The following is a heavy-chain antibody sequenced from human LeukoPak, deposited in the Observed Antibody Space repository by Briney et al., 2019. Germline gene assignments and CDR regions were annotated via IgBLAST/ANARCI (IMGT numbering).Heavy chain of an antibody. CDR1: GFTFISYA. D-gene: IGHD3-16*01. J-gene: IGHJ4*02. Sequence: GGSLRLSCAASGFTFISYAMSWVRQAPVKGLEWVSIISGSGGSTYYADSVKGRFTISRDISKNTLYLQMNSLRAEDMAVYYCAKDGGQGADYWGQGTLVTVSS. V-gene: IGHV3-23*01. CDR2: ISGSGGST. CDR3: AKDGGQGADY.